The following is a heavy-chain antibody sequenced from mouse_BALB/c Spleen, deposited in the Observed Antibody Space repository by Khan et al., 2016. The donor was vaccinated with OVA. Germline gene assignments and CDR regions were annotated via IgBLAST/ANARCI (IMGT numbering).Heavy chain of an antibody. J-gene: IGHJ2*01. V-gene: IGHV3-2*02. D-gene: IGHD2-10*02. CDR1: GYSITSDYA. CDR3: ARVYGGDFDY. Sequence: EVQLQESGPGLVKPSQSLSLTCTVTGYSITSDYAWNWIRQFPGNKLEWMGFISYSGNTKYNPSLKSRISFTRDTSKNQFFLQLNSVTTEDTATYYCARVYGGDFDYWGQGTTLTVSS. CDR2: ISYSGNT.